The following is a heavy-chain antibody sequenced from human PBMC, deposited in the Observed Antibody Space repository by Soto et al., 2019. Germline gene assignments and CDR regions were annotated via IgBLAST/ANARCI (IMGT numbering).Heavy chain of an antibody. V-gene: IGHV4-4*02. CDR3: ARSLGWYAIDY. Sequence: QVLLQESGPGLVQPSGTLSLSCVVSGVSIGSNYYWGWVRQPPGKGLEWLGGMSHIGRVNYNPSLKSLGSLSMDRSQNQFSLKLNSVTAAATAVYYCARSLGWYAIDYWGRGTLVIVSS. CDR2: MSHIGRV. D-gene: IGHD6-19*01. CDR1: GVSIGSNYY. J-gene: IGHJ4*02.